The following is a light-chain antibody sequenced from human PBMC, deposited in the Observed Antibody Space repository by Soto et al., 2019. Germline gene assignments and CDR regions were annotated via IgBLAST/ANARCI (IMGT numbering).Light chain of an antibody. CDR3: DTWDSSLSAVV. CDR2: DNN. V-gene: IGLV1-51*01. Sequence: QSVLTQPPSVSAAPGQKVTISCSGNRSNSGKNYVSWFQQFPGTAPKLLIYDNNKRPSGIPDRFSGSNSGTSATLGITGLKTGDEADYYCDTWDSSLSAVVFGGGTKLTVL. CDR1: RSNSGKNY. J-gene: IGLJ2*01.